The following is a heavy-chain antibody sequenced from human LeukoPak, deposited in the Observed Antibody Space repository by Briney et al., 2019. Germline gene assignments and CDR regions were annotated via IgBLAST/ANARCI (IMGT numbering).Heavy chain of an antibody. D-gene: IGHD2-21*01. Sequence: ASVKVSCKASGYTFSTYNVHWVRQAPGKGLEWMGGFDPEDGETIYAQKFQGRVTMTEDTSTDTAYMELSSLRSEDTAVYYCAIPPYGDSLGYWGQGTLVTVSS. CDR2: FDPEDGET. J-gene: IGHJ4*02. CDR3: AIPPYGDSLGY. V-gene: IGHV1-24*01. CDR1: GYTFSTYN.